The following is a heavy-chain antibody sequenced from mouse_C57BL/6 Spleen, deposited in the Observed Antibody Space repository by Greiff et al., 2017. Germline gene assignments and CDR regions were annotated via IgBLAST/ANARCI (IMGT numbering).Heavy chain of an antibody. J-gene: IGHJ1*03. CDR2: IYPRRGNT. V-gene: IGHV1-81*01. CDR1: GYTFTSYG. Sequence: QVQLQQSGAELARPGASVKLSCKASGYTFTSYGISWVKQRTGQGLEWIGEIYPRRGNTYYNEKFKGKATLTADKSSSTAYMELRSLTSEDSAVYFCARHSNYSYWYFDVWGTGTTVTVSS. D-gene: IGHD2-5*01. CDR3: ARHSNYSYWYFDV.